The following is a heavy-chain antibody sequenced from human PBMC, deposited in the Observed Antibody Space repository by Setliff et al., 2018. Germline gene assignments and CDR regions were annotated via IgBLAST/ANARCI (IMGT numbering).Heavy chain of an antibody. Sequence: SSETLSLTCAVYGDSLSGYYWSWIRQSPKKGLEWIGEIMPGRDTLYSPSLESRLTITIDTSKSQFSLKLSSVTAADTAVYYCARHATYYYGSGNLPFDSWGQGTLGTVSS. J-gene: IGHJ4*02. D-gene: IGHD3-10*01. CDR3: ARHATYYYGSGNLPFDS. V-gene: IGHV4-34*12. CDR1: GDSLSGYY. CDR2: IMPGRDT.